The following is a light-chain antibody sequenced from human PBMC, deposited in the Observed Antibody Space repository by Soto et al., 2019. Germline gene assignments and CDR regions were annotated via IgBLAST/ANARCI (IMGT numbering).Light chain of an antibody. CDR2: GNS. J-gene: IGLJ3*02. CDR1: SSNIGAGYD. V-gene: IGLV1-40*01. Sequence: QSVLTQPPSVSGAPGQRVTISCTGSSSNIGAGYDVHWYQQLPGTAPKLFIYGNSNRPSGVPDRFSGSKSGTSASLAITGLQAEDEADDYCQSYDSSLSGWVFGGGTKLTVL. CDR3: QSYDSSLSGWV.